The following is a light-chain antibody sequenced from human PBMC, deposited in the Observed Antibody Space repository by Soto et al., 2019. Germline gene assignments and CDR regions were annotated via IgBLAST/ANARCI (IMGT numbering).Light chain of an antibody. V-gene: IGKV3-20*01. CDR1: QSVSSTY. Sequence: EIVLTQSPGTLSLSPGERATLSCRASQSVSSTYFAWYQQKPGQAPRLLIYGASNRATGIPDRFSGSGSGTDFTLTISRLEPEDFALYYCHQYSISPFTFGPGTKVDI. J-gene: IGKJ3*01. CDR2: GAS. CDR3: HQYSISPFT.